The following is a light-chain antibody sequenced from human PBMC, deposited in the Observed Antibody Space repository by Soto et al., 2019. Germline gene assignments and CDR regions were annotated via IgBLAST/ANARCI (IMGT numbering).Light chain of an antibody. V-gene: IGKV1-5*01. CDR1: QSIGRW. J-gene: IGKJ4*01. CDR3: HQYDSYSLT. Sequence: DIQMTQSPSTLSASVGDRVTITCRASQSIGRWLAWYQQKPGKAPNLLIYDVYNLEGGVPSRFSGSGSETEFTLTIRSLQPDDFATYYCHQYDSYSLTLGGGTKVEIK. CDR2: DVY.